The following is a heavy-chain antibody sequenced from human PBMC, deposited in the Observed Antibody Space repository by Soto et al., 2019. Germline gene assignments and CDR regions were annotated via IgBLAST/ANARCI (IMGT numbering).Heavy chain of an antibody. CDR1: GYSFTSYW. D-gene: IGHD5-12*01. Sequence: GESLKISCKGSGYSFTSYWIGWVRQMPGKGLEWMGIIYPGDSDTRYSPSFQGQVTISADKSISTAYLQWSSLKASDTAMYYCARQPSRDGYIKGPEFDYWGQGTLVTVSS. J-gene: IGHJ4*02. CDR3: ARQPSRDGYIKGPEFDY. V-gene: IGHV5-51*01. CDR2: IYPGDSDT.